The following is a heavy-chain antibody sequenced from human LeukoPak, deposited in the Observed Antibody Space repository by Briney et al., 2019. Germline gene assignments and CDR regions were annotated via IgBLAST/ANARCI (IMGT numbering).Heavy chain of an antibody. J-gene: IGHJ4*02. D-gene: IGHD6-6*01. CDR3: ARDLGIAARPDY. CDR1: GGSVSSSSYY. V-gene: IGHV4-39*07. CDR2: IYHSGST. Sequence: SETLSLTCTVSGGSVSSSSYYWGWIRQPPGKGLEWIGSIYHSGSTYYNPSLKSRVTISVDTSKNQFSLKLSSVTAADTAVYYCARDLGIAARPDYWGQGTLVTVSS.